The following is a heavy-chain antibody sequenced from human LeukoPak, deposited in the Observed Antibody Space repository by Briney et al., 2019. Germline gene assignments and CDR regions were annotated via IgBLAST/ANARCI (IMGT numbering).Heavy chain of an antibody. Sequence: ASVKVSCKASGYTFTSYDINWVRQATGQGLEWMGWMNPNSGNTGYAQKFQGRVTMTRNTSISTAYMELSSLRSEDTAVYYCARLSSGWPYYYYYMDVWGKGTTVTVSS. CDR2: MNPNSGNT. CDR3: ARLSSGWPYYYYYMDV. J-gene: IGHJ6*03. V-gene: IGHV1-8*01. CDR1: GYTFTSYD. D-gene: IGHD6-19*01.